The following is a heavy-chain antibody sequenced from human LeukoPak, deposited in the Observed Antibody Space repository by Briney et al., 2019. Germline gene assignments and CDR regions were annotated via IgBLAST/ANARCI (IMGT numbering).Heavy chain of an antibody. D-gene: IGHD3-22*01. Sequence: GGSLRLSWAAAGFTFSKYGMNWVRQAQGKGLEWVSGIGFGGTTYYADSVKGRFTNSRDTSKNTLYLQMNSLRAEDTAVYFCAKAQGYYDCWGQGTLVTVSS. CDR1: GFTFSKYG. V-gene: IGHV3-23*01. CDR2: IGFGGTT. CDR3: AKAQGYYDC. J-gene: IGHJ4*02.